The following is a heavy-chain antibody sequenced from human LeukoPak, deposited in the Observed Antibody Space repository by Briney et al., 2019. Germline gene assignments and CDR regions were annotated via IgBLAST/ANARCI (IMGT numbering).Heavy chain of an antibody. CDR1: GFTFISYG. CDR3: VRDCRDSSTWYSCFDY. CDR2: ISYDGSNK. J-gene: IGHJ4*02. Sequence: GRSLRLSCAASGFTFISYGMHWVRQAPGKGLEWVAVISYDGSNKYYADSVKGRFTFSRDNSKNTLYLQMNSLKAEDTAVYYCVRDCRDSSTWYSCFDYWGQGTPVTVSS. V-gene: IGHV3-30*03. D-gene: IGHD6-13*01.